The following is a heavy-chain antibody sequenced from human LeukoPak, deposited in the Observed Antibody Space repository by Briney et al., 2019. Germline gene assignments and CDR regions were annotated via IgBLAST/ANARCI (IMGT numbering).Heavy chain of an antibody. Sequence: PSETLSLTCTVSGGSISSYYWSWIRQPAGKGLEWIGRIYTSGSTNYNPSLKSRVTISVDSSTNHLSLRLTSVTAADTAIYYCAAMTTVTMYSYFFDSWGQGTLLTVSS. J-gene: IGHJ4*02. CDR2: IYTSGST. CDR3: AAMTTVTMYSYFFDS. V-gene: IGHV4-4*07. CDR1: GGSISSYY. D-gene: IGHD4-17*01.